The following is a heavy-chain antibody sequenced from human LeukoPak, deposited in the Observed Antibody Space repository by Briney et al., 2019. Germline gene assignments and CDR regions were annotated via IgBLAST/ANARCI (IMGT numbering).Heavy chain of an antibody. CDR1: GYSFTDYY. V-gene: IGHV1-2*02. CDR2: INPKSGGT. CDR3: AIGPSYGGYPD. Sequence: ASVKVSCKASGYSFTDYYMHWLRQAPGQGLEWMGWINPKSGGTIYAQSFQGRVTMTRDTSISTAYMELSRLRSDDTAMYFCAIGPSYGGYPDWGQGTLVTVSS. D-gene: IGHD2-15*01. J-gene: IGHJ4*02.